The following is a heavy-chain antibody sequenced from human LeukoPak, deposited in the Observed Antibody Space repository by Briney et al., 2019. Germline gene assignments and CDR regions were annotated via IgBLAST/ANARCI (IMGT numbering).Heavy chain of an antibody. D-gene: IGHD3-10*01. Sequence: PGGSLRLSCAASGFTFSSYAMSWVRQAPGKGLEWVSAISGSGGSTYYADSVKGRFTISRDNSKNTLYLQMNSLRAEDTAVYYCAEEMSASPNYYGSGSYYNAFDYWGQGTLVTVSS. J-gene: IGHJ4*02. CDR3: AEEMSASPNYYGSGSYYNAFDY. V-gene: IGHV3-23*01. CDR1: GFTFSSYA. CDR2: ISGSGGST.